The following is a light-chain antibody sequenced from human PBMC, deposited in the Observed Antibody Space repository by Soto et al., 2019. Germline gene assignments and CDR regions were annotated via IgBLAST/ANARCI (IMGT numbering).Light chain of an antibody. CDR1: SSDIGRYDY. V-gene: IGLV2-14*01. Sequence: QSALTQPASVSGSPGQSITISCSGTSSDIGRYDYVSWYQHHPGKAPKLIIYEVSNRPSGVSDRFSGSKSGATASLTISGLQAEDEANYFCSSYTSSTTLVVFGTGTKLTVL. J-gene: IGLJ1*01. CDR3: SSYTSSTTLVV. CDR2: EVS.